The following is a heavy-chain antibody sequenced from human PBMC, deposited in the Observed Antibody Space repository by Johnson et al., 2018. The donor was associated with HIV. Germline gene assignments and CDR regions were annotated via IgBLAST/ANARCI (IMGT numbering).Heavy chain of an antibody. CDR3: AKVYSSSVPAPGI. CDR1: GFSFSGYG. V-gene: IGHV3-30*02. Sequence: QVQLVESGGGVVQPGRSLRLSCVASGFSFSGYGMHWVRQAPGKGLEWVAFIRFDGTIKYDADSVKGRFTISRDNSKNTLYLQMNSLRAEDTAVYYCAKVYSSSVPAPGIWGQGTMVTVSS. J-gene: IGHJ3*02. D-gene: IGHD6-6*01. CDR2: IRFDGTIK.